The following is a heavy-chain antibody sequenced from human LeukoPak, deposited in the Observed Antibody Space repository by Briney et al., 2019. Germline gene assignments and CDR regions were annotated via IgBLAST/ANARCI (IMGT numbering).Heavy chain of an antibody. CDR2: ISYDGSNK. D-gene: IGHD6-13*01. J-gene: IGHJ4*02. V-gene: IGHV3-30*18. Sequence: PGGSLRLSCAASGFTFSSYAMSWVRQAPGKGLEWVAVISYDGSNKYYADSVKGRFTISRDNSKNTLYLQMNSLRAEDTAVYYCAKSWSSWYHSPFDYWGQGTLVTVSS. CDR3: AKSWSSWYHSPFDY. CDR1: GFTFSSYA.